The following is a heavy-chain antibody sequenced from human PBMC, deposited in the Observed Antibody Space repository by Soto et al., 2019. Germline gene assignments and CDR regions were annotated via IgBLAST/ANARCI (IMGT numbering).Heavy chain of an antibody. J-gene: IGHJ6*02. CDR3: ARVGYCSSTSCYSYYYGMDV. V-gene: IGHV3-33*01. CDR2: IWYDGSNK. CDR1: GFTFSSYG. D-gene: IGHD2-2*01. Sequence: GGSLRLSCAASGFTFSSYGMHWVRQAPGKGLEWVAVIWYDGSNKYYADSVKGRFTISRDNSKNTLYLQMNSLRAEDTAVYYCARVGYCSSTSCYSYYYGMDVWGQGTTVTVSS.